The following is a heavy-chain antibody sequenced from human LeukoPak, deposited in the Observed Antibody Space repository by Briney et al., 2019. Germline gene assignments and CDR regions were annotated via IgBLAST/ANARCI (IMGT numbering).Heavy chain of an antibody. D-gene: IGHD2-2*01. CDR3: ARDYKIVVPAAMKGNWFDP. J-gene: IGHJ5*02. CDR1: GYTFIGYY. CDR2: INPNSGGT. Sequence: ASVKVSCKASGYTFIGYYMHWVRQAPGQGLEWMGWINPNSGGTNYAQKFQGRATMTRDTSISTAYMELSRLRSDDTAVYYCARDYKIVVPAAMKGNWFDPWGQGTLVTVSS. V-gene: IGHV1-2*02.